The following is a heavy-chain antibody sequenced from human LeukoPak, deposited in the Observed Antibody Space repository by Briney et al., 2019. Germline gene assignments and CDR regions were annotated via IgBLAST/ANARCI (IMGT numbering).Heavy chain of an antibody. CDR3: ARESPLWFGESGPVSP. CDR2: IYTSGST. J-gene: IGHJ4*02. D-gene: IGHD3-10*01. Sequence: SETLSLTCTVSGGSINSYYWSWIRQPAGKGLEWIGRIYTSGSTNYNPSLKSRVTMSVDTSKNQFSLKLSSVTAADTAVYYCARESPLWFGESGPVSPWGQGTLVTVSS. CDR1: GGSINSYY. V-gene: IGHV4-4*07.